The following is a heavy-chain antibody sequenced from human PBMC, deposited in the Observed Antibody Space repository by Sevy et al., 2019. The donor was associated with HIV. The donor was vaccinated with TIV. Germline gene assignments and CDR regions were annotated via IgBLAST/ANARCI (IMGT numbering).Heavy chain of an antibody. CDR3: AKDSGSGSYYNFDAFDI. CDR2: ISWNSGSI. CDR1: GFTFDDYA. D-gene: IGHD3-10*01. J-gene: IGHJ3*02. V-gene: IGHV3-9*01. Sequence: SLKISCAASGFTFDDYAMLWVRQAPGKGLEWVSGISWNSGSIGYADSVKGRFTISRDNAKNSLYLQMNSLRAEDTALYYCAKDSGSGSYYNFDAFDIWGQGTMVTVSS.